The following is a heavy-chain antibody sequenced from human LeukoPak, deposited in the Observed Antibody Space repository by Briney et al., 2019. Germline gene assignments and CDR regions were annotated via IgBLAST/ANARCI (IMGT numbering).Heavy chain of an antibody. CDR1: GYTFTGYY. Sequence: ASVKVSCKASGYTFTGYYMHWVRQAPGQGLEWMGWINPNSGGTNYAQKLQGRVTMTTDTSTSTAYMELRSLRSDDTAVYYCARKRGTYYYDSSGYSDYWGQGTLVTVSS. J-gene: IGHJ4*02. CDR3: ARKRGTYYYDSSGYSDY. V-gene: IGHV1-2*02. CDR2: INPNSGGT. D-gene: IGHD3-22*01.